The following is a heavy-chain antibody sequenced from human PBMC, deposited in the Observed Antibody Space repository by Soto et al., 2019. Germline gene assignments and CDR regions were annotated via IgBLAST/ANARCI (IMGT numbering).Heavy chain of an antibody. Sequence: GASVKVSCKASGYTFTSYAMHWVRQAPGQRLEWMGWINAGNGNTKYSQKFQGRVTITRDTSASTAYMELSSLRSEDTAVYYCARDGYSYGYWRAVYYYYYYMDVWGKGTTVTVSS. CDR3: ARDGYSYGYWRAVYYYYYYMDV. D-gene: IGHD5-18*01. V-gene: IGHV1-3*01. J-gene: IGHJ6*03. CDR2: INAGNGNT. CDR1: GYTFTSYA.